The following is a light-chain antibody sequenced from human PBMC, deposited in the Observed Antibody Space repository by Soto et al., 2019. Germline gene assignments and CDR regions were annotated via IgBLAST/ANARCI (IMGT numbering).Light chain of an antibody. CDR3: QSYDGSLSGYV. V-gene: IGLV1-40*01. Sequence: QSVLTPPPSVTGAPGQRISISCTGSNSSIGAGYDVHWYQQLPGTAPKLLIYGNDSRPSGVPDRFSGSKSGTSASLAITGLQAEDEADYYCQSYDGSLSGYVFGSGTQLTVL. CDR1: NSSIGAGYD. CDR2: GND. J-gene: IGLJ6*01.